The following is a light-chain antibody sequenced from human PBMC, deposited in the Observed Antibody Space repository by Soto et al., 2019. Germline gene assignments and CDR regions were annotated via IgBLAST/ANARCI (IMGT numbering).Light chain of an antibody. Sequence: DTQMAQSPSSLSASVGDRISITCRASHTASNYVNWYQQKPGKAPTLLISATSTLQSGVPSRFSGSGSGTAFTLTITSLQPEDFAIYYCQQTYTTPRTFGQGTKVAIK. V-gene: IGKV1-39*01. CDR3: QQTYTTPRT. J-gene: IGKJ1*01. CDR1: HTASNY. CDR2: ATS.